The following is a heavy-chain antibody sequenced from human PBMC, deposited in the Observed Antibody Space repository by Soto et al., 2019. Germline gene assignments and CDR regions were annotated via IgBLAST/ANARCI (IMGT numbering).Heavy chain of an antibody. Sequence: KPSETLSLTCAVYGGSFSGYYWSWIRQPPGKGLEWIGEINHSGSTNYNPSLKSRVTISVDTSKNQFSLKLSSVTAADTAVYYCARWGYDYVWGSYRYYYYGMDVWGQGTTVTVSS. V-gene: IGHV4-34*01. CDR2: INHSGST. D-gene: IGHD3-16*02. CDR1: GGSFSGYY. CDR3: ARWGYDYVWGSYRYYYYGMDV. J-gene: IGHJ6*02.